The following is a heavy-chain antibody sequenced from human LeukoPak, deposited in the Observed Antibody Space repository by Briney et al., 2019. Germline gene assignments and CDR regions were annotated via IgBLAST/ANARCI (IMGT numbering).Heavy chain of an antibody. CDR3: ASYLLGYSSSC. CDR1: GFTFSSYA. V-gene: IGHV3-30*01. D-gene: IGHD6-13*01. Sequence: GRSLRLSCTASGFTFSSYAMHWVRKAPGKGLEWVAVISYDGSNKYYADSVKGRFTISRDNSKNTLYLQMNSLRAEDTAVYYCASYLLGYSSSCWGQGTLVTVSS. CDR2: ISYDGSNK. J-gene: IGHJ4*02.